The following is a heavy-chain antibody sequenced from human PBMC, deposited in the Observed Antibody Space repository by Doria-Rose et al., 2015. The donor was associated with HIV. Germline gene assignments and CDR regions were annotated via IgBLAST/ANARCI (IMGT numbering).Heavy chain of an antibody. D-gene: IGHD4-17*01. CDR3: ARGPSDFGDYVAFQH. CDR1: GGSFSGYY. CDR2: INHGGST. J-gene: IGHJ1*01. V-gene: IGHV4-34*01. Sequence: VQLPQWGSGLLQPSDTLSLTCAVYGGSFSGYYWTWIRQSPGKGLEWIGEINHGGSTNYNPSLKSRVTISLDMSKNQFSLKVTSVTAADTAVYYCARGPSDFGDYVAFQHWGQGTLVTVSS.